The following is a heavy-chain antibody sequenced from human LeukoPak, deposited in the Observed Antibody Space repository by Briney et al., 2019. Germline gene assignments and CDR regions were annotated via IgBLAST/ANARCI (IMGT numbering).Heavy chain of an antibody. CDR3: ARDGPQWLAVDY. Sequence: GGSLRLSCAASGFTFSSYSMNWVRQAPGKGLEWVSSISSSSSYIYYADSVKGRFTISRDNAKNSLYLQMNSLRAEDTAVYYCARDGPQWLAVDYWGQGTLVTVSS. J-gene: IGHJ4*02. V-gene: IGHV3-21*01. CDR2: ISSSSSYI. CDR1: GFTFSSYS. D-gene: IGHD6-19*01.